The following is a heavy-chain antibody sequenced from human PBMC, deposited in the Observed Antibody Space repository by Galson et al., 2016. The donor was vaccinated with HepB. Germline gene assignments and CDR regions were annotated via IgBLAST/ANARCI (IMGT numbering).Heavy chain of an antibody. CDR3: ARDLASTSNWEFDY. CDR1: GYFSTDYF. J-gene: IGHJ4*02. D-gene: IGHD2-2*01. CDR2: INTESGAT. V-gene: IGHV1-2*02. Sequence: SVKVSCKASGYFSTDYFIQWVRQAPGQGLEWLGRINTESGATEYAPKFQGRVTMTRDTATSTTNMDLSSLTSDDTASYYCARDLASTSNWEFDYWGQGTLVTVSS.